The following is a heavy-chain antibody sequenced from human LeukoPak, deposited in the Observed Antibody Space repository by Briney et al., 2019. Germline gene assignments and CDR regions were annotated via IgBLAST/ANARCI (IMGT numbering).Heavy chain of an antibody. CDR1: GGSFSGYY. J-gene: IGHJ4*02. CDR3: ARLRGSGWYKAPFDY. V-gene: IGHV4-34*01. Sequence: SETLSLTCAVYGGSFSGYYWSWIRQPPGKGLEWIGEINHSGSTNYNPSLKSRVTISVDTSKNQFSLKLSSVTAADTAVYYCARLRGSGWYKAPFDYWGQGTLVTVSS. CDR2: INHSGST. D-gene: IGHD6-19*01.